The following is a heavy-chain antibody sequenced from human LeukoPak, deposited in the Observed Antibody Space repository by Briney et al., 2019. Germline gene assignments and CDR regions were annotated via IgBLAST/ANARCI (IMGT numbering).Heavy chain of an antibody. D-gene: IGHD3/OR15-3a*01. CDR3: AREKGTGYYIGAFNI. CDR1: EFSVGSNY. V-gene: IGHV3-66*01. Sequence: GGSLRLSCAASEFSVGSNYMTWVRQASGKGLEWVSLIYSGGSTYYADSVKGRFTISRDNSKNTLYLQMNSLRAEDTAVYYCAREKGTGYYIGAFNIWGQGTMVTVSS. CDR2: IYSGGST. J-gene: IGHJ3*02.